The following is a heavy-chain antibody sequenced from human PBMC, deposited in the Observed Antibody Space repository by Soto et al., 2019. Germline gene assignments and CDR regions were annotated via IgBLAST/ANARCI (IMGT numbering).Heavy chain of an antibody. CDR3: TRKNPDVPVASAIDY. V-gene: IGHV3-73*02. CDR1: GFTFSGAT. D-gene: IGHD6-19*01. CDR2: IPSKTNTYAT. J-gene: IGHJ4*02. Sequence: EVQLVESGGGLVQPGGSLKLSCAASGFTFSGATIHWFRQTSGKGLEWVGRIPSKTNTYATAYAASVKGSFTISRDDSKNTAYLQMNSLKTEDTAVYYCTRKNPDVPVASAIDYWGQGTLVTVSS.